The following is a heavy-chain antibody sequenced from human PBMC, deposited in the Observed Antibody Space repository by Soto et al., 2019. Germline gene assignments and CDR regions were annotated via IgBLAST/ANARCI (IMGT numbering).Heavy chain of an antibody. J-gene: IGHJ4*02. CDR2: INAGNGNT. Sequence: GASVKVSCKASGYTFTSYAMHWVRQAPGQRLEWMGWINAGNGNTKYSQKFQGRVTITRDTSASTAYMELSSLRSEDTAVYYCARDAMVRGVIRYYFDYWGQGTLVTVSS. D-gene: IGHD3-10*01. CDR3: ARDAMVRGVIRYYFDY. CDR1: GYTFTSYA. V-gene: IGHV1-3*01.